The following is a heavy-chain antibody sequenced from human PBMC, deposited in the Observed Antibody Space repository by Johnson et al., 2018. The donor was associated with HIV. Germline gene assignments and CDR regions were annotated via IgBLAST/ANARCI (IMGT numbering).Heavy chain of an antibody. CDR3: ARECSGGSCYPLDHDAFDI. CDR2: ISFDGSIK. J-gene: IGHJ3*02. CDR1: GFTFSIYA. V-gene: IGHV3-30*14. D-gene: IGHD2-15*01. Sequence: QVQLVESGGGVVQPGRSLRLSCAASGFTFSIYAMHWVRQAPGKGLEWVAVISFDGSIKDYADSVKGRFTISRDNSKNTLYLQMNSLRAEDTAVYYCARECSGGSCYPLDHDAFDIWGQGTMVTVSS.